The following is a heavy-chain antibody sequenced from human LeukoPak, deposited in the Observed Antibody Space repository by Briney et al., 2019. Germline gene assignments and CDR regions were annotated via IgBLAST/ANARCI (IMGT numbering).Heavy chain of an antibody. CDR2: INPNSGGT. CDR3: ARFIRVSIFGVDNDY. J-gene: IGHJ4*02. CDR1: GYTFTGYY. Sequence: ASVKVSCKASGYTFTGYYMHWVRQAPGQGLEWMGWINPNSGGTNYAQKFQGRVTMTRDTSISTAYMELSRLRSDDTAVYYCARFIRVSIFGVDNDYWGQGTLVTVSS. V-gene: IGHV1-2*02. D-gene: IGHD3-3*01.